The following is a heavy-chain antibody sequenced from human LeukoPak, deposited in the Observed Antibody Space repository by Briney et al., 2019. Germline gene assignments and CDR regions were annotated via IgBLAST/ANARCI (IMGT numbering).Heavy chain of an antibody. CDR1: GYTFTGYY. V-gene: IGHV1-18*04. CDR2: ISAYNGNT. Sequence: ASVKVSCKASGYTFTGYYMHWVRQAPGQGLEWMGWISAYNGNTNYAQKLQGRVTMTTDTSTSTAYMELRSLRSDDTAVYYCARGLYGRSRYYYMDVWGKGTTVTVSS. CDR3: ARGLYGRSRYYYMDV. J-gene: IGHJ6*03. D-gene: IGHD1-26*01.